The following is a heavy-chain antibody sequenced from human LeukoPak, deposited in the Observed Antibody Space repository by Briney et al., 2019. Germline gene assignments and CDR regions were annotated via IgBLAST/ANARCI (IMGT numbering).Heavy chain of an antibody. D-gene: IGHD3-22*01. J-gene: IGHJ3*02. CDR2: IYYSGST. CDR1: GGSISSYY. CDR3: ARDSYYDSSGYYDAFDI. V-gene: IGHV4-59*01. Sequence: SETLSLTCTVSGGSISSYYWSWIRQPPGKGLEWIGYIYYSGSTNYNPSLKSRVTISVDTSKNQFSLKLSSVTAADTAVYYCARDSYYDSSGYYDAFDIWGQGTMATVSS.